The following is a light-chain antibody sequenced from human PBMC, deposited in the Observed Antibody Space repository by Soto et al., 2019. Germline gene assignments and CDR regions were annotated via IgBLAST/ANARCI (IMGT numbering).Light chain of an antibody. CDR2: DTS. V-gene: IGLV7-46*01. CDR1: TGAVTSGHY. J-gene: IGLJ2*01. CDR3: LLSYRGAGEV. Sequence: QAVVTQEPSLTVSPGETVTLTCGSSTGAVTSGHYPYWFQQKPGQAPRTLIYDTSNKHSWTPARFSGSLLGGKAALTLSGAQPEDEAEYYCLLSYRGAGEVFGGGTKLTVL.